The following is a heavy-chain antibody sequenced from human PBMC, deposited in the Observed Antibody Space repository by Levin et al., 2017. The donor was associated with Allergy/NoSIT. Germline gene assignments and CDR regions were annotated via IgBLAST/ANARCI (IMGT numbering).Heavy chain of an antibody. Sequence: PSETLSLTCTVSGGSISSSSYYWGWIRQPPGTGLEWIGSIYYSGSTYYNPSLKSRVTISVDTSKNQFSLKLSSVTAADTAVYYCARHPNTYYYDPDWAFDIWGQGTMVTVSS. V-gene: IGHV4-39*01. CDR2: IYYSGST. J-gene: IGHJ3*02. CDR3: ARHPNTYYYDPDWAFDI. CDR1: GGSISSSSYY. D-gene: IGHD3-22*01.